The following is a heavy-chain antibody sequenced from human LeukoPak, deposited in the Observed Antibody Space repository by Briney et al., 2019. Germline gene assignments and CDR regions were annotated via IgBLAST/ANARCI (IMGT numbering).Heavy chain of an antibody. D-gene: IGHD2-2*01. CDR2: IYYSGST. J-gene: IGHJ5*02. CDR3: ARSPGYCSSTSCQNWFDP. Sequence: SQTLSLTCTVSGGSISSGDYYWSWIRQPPGKGLKWIGYIYYSGSTYYNPSLKSRVTISVDTSKNQFSLKLSSVTAADTAVYYCARSPGYCSSTSCQNWFDPWGQGTLVTVSS. V-gene: IGHV4-30-4*01. CDR1: GGSISSGDYY.